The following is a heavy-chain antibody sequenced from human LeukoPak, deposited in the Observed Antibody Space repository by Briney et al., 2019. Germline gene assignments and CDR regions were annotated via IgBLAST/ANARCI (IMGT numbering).Heavy chain of an antibody. CDR2: ISFSGSLT. J-gene: IGHJ4*02. CDR3: AKVTEYCTGGSCYTGDY. Sequence: GSLRLSCLASGFPLRHYAMNWVRQAPGKGLEWVSAISFSGSLTYYADSVKGRFTISRDNSKNTLYLQMNSPRAEDTAVYYCAKVTEYCTGGSCYTGDYWGQGTLVTVSS. V-gene: IGHV3-23*01. D-gene: IGHD2-15*01. CDR1: GFPLRHYA.